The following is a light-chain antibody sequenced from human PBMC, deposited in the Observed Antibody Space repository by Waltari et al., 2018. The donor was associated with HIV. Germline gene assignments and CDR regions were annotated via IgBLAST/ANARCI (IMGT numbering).Light chain of an antibody. Sequence: DIVMTQSPDSLAVSLGERATINCRSSQSVLYSSINKTYLAWFQQKPGQPPKLLIYWASTRESGVPDRFSGSGSGTDFTLSISGLQAEDVAVYYCQQYYTTPRTFGQGTKVEIK. CDR1: QSVLYSSINKTY. V-gene: IGKV4-1*01. J-gene: IGKJ1*01. CDR2: WAS. CDR3: QQYYTTPRT.